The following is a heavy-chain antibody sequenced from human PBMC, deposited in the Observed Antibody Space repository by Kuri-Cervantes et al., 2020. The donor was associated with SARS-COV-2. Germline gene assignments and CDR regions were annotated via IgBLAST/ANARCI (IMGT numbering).Heavy chain of an antibody. D-gene: IGHD2-2*01. CDR3: ARVGEDIVVVPAAIPYYYYYMDV. Sequence: ASVKVSCKASGYTFTSYGISWVRQAPGQGLEWMGWISAYNGNTNYAQKLQGRVTMTTDTSTSTAYMELRSLRSDDTAAYYCARVGEDIVVVPAAIPYYYYYMDVWGKGTTVTVSS. CDR1: GYTFTSYG. CDR2: ISAYNGNT. V-gene: IGHV1-18*01. J-gene: IGHJ6*03.